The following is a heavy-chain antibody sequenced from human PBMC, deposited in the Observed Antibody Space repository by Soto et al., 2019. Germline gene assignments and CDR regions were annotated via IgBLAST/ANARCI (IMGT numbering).Heavy chain of an antibody. CDR3: ARGLSSSWYDYYYMDV. CDR1: GYTFTSYD. CDR2: MNPNSGNT. V-gene: IGHV1-8*01. D-gene: IGHD6-13*01. J-gene: IGHJ6*03. Sequence: ASVKVSCKASGYTFTSYDINWVRQATGQGLEWMGWMNPNSGNTGYAQKFQGRVTMTRNTSISTAYMELSSLRSEDTAVYYCARGLSSSWYDYYYMDVWGKGTTVTVSS.